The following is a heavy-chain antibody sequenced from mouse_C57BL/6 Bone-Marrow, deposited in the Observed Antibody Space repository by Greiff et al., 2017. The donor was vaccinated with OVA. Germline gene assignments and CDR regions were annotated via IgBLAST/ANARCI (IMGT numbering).Heavy chain of an antibody. J-gene: IGHJ3*01. CDR1: GYTFTSYW. Sequence: QVHVKQPGAELVKPGASVKLSCKASGYTFTSYWMHWVKQRPGQGLEWIGMIHPNSGSTNYNEKFKSKATLTVDKSSSTAYMQLSSLTSEDSAVYYCARNGYYGSSPWFAYWGQGTLVTVSA. D-gene: IGHD1-1*01. CDR3: ARNGYYGSSPWFAY. V-gene: IGHV1-64*01. CDR2: IHPNSGST.